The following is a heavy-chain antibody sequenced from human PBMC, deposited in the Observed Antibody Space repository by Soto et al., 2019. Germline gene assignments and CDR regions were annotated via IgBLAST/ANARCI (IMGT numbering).Heavy chain of an antibody. CDR2: ISYDGSNK. D-gene: IGHD1-26*01. V-gene: IGHV3-30-3*01. J-gene: IGHJ3*02. CDR1: GFTFSSYA. CDR3: ASYSGSYRVGPSDAFDI. Sequence: GGSLRLSCAASGFTFSSYAMHWVRQAPGKGLEWVAVISYDGSNKYYADSVKGRFTISRDNSKNTLYLQMNSLRAEDTAVYYCASYSGSYRVGPSDAFDIWGQGTMVTVSS.